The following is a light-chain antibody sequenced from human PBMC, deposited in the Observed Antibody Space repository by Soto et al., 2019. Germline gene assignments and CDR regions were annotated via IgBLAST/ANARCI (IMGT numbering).Light chain of an antibody. V-gene: IGKV3-20*01. CDR2: GAS. CDR3: HQYSTSPYT. Sequence: EIVLTQSPGTLSLSPGERATLSCRASQTVRSNSLAWYQQKPGQAPRLLVYGASSRATGIPDTFSGSGSGTDFTLTISRLEPEDFAVYYCHQYSTSPYTFGQGTKLEIK. CDR1: QTVRSNS. J-gene: IGKJ2*01.